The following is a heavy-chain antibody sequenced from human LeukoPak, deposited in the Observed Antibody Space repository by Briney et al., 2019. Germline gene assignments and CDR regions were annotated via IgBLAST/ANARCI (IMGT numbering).Heavy chain of an antibody. V-gene: IGHV3-74*01. CDR3: ARDRGYAFDI. CDR1: GFTFSTYW. Sequence: GRSLRLSCAAYGFTFSTYWMHCVRPAQGKGLVWVSRINSDGSSTSYADSVKGPFTISRDNAKNTLYLQMNNLRAEDTAVYYYARDRGYAFDIWGQGTMVTVSS. J-gene: IGHJ3*02. CDR2: INSDGSST. D-gene: IGHD5-12*01.